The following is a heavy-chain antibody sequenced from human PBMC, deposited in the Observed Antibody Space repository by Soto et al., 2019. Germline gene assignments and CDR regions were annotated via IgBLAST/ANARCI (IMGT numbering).Heavy chain of an antibody. CDR1: GGTFSSYT. Sequence: ASVKVSCKASGGTFSSYTISWVRQAPGQGLEWMGRIIPILGIANYAQKFQGRVTITADKSTSTAYMELSSLRSEDTAVYYCARASGYSSSWYDDYWGQGTLVTVSS. CDR2: IIPILGIA. D-gene: IGHD6-13*01. CDR3: ARASGYSSSWYDDY. J-gene: IGHJ4*02. V-gene: IGHV1-69*02.